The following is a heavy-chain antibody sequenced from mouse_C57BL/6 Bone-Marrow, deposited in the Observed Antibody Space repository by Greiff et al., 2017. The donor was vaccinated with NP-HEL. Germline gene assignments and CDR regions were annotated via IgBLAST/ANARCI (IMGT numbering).Heavy chain of an antibody. D-gene: IGHD1-1*01. Sequence: VQLQQPGAELVMPGASVKLSCKASGYTFTSYWMHWVKQRPGQGLEWIGEIDPSDSYTNYTQKFKGKSTLTVDKSSSSAYMQLSSLTSEDSAVYDCAREGDYGSSWDYWGQGTTLTVSS. V-gene: IGHV1-69*01. CDR1: GYTFTSYW. J-gene: IGHJ2*01. CDR3: AREGDYGSSWDY. CDR2: IDPSDSYT.